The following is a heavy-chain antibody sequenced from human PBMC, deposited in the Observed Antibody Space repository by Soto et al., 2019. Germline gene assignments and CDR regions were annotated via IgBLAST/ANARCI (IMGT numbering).Heavy chain of an antibody. Sequence: GGSLRLSCAASGFTFSDYYMSWIRQAPGKGLEWISYISSSGTTIYYADSVKGRFTISGDNAKNSLYLQMNRRRAEGTAVYYCAIWDSDILTGLGYRGQGTLVIVSS. CDR1: GFTFSDYY. CDR2: ISSSGTTI. J-gene: IGHJ4*02. V-gene: IGHV3-11*01. CDR3: AIWDSDILTGLGY. D-gene: IGHD3-9*01.